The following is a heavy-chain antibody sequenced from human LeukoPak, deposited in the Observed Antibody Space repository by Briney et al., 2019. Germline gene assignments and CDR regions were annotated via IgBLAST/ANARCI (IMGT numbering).Heavy chain of an antibody. J-gene: IGHJ4*02. V-gene: IGHV4-30-4*08. CDR2: IYYSGST. Sequence: LRLSCAASGFTVSSNYMSWIRQPPGKGLEWIGYIYYSGSTYYNPSLKSRVTISVDTSKNQFSLKLSSVTAADTAVYYCARESVTTAFDYWGQGTLVTVSS. CDR3: ARESVTTAFDY. D-gene: IGHD4-17*01. CDR1: GFTVSSNY.